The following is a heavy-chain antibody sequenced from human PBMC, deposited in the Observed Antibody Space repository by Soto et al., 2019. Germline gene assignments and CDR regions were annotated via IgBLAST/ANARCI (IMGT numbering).Heavy chain of an antibody. J-gene: IGHJ4*02. CDR3: ARSRYFDWLPLDS. CDR1: GGSISTSNW. Sequence: QVQLQESGPGLVKPSGTLSLTCAVSGGSISTSNWCAWVLQSPGKCLEWLREVYHSGDTNYNPSLKSRVPVSVDYPKNQFSLKLTSVTAADTAVYFCARSRYFDWLPLDSWGQGTLVTVSS. V-gene: IGHV4-4*02. CDR2: VYHSGDT. D-gene: IGHD3-9*01.